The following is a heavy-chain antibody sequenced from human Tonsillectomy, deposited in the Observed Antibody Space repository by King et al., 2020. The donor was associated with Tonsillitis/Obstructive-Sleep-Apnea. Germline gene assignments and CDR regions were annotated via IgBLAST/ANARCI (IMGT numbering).Heavy chain of an antibody. D-gene: IGHD6-19*01. V-gene: IGHV3-30*18. CDR3: AKEDDSSGLNYFDS. CDR2: KSYDGSNK. CDR1: GFTFGSYG. Sequence: QLVQSGGGVVQPGRSLRLSCAASGFTFGSYGMHWVRQAPGKGLEWVAVKSYDGSNKFYADSVKGRLTIPRDNSKNTLYLQMNSLRAEDTAVYYLAKEDDSSGLNYFDSWGQGTQVTVSS. J-gene: IGHJ4*02.